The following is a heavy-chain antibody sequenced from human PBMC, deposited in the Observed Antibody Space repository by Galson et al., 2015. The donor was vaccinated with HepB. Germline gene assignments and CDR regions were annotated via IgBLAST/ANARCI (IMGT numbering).Heavy chain of an antibody. CDR3: ATDIRTTVTPFSGY. CDR1: GFTFSNVW. D-gene: IGHD4-17*01. J-gene: IGHJ4*02. CDR2: IKSKTDGGTT. Sequence: SLRLSCAASGFTFSNVWMNWVRQAPGKGLEWVGRIKSKTDGGTTDYAAPVKGRFSISRDDSKNTLYLQMDSLQTEDTAVYYCATDIRTTVTPFSGYWGQGTLVTVSS. V-gene: IGHV3-15*01.